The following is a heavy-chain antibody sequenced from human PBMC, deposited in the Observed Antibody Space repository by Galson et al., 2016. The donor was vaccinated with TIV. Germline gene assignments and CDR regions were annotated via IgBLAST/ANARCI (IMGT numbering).Heavy chain of an antibody. V-gene: IGHV3-23*01. J-gene: IGHJ6*02. CDR3: ATPFSSSSFSSYYALGV. CDR1: GFRITNYV. CDR2: ISGSAIST. D-gene: IGHD2-2*01. Sequence: SLRLSCAASGFRITNYVMSWVRQAPGKGLEWVSSISGSAISTYYADSVKGRFTISRDNSKNTLYLQLNSLRAEDTALYYCATPFSSSSFSSYYALGVWGQGTTVTVSS.